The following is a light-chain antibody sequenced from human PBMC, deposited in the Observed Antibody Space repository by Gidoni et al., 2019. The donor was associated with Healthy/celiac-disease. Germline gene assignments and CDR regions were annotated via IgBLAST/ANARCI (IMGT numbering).Light chain of an antibody. J-gene: IGKJ4*01. CDR3: QQCYSTPLT. CDR2: AAS. V-gene: IGKV1-39*01. Sequence: DIQMTQSPSSLSASVGDRVTITCRASQSISSYLDWYQQKPGKAPKLLIYAASSLHSGVPPRFSGSGSGTDFTLTISSLQPEDFATYYCQQCYSTPLTFGGGTKVEIK. CDR1: QSISSY.